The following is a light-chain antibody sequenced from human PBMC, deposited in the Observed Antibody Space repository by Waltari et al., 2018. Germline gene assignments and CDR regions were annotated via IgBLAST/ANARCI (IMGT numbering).Light chain of an antibody. V-gene: IGKV4-1*01. Sequence: DIVMTQSPDSLAVSLGERATINCKSSQSVLSSSNNKDYLAWYQQKPGQPPKLLIYWASTRESGVPDRFSCSGSGTDFTLTISSLQAEDVAVYYCQQYYSTPPRTFGQGTKVEIK. CDR3: QQYYSTPPRT. CDR1: QSVLSSSNNKDY. CDR2: WAS. J-gene: IGKJ1*01.